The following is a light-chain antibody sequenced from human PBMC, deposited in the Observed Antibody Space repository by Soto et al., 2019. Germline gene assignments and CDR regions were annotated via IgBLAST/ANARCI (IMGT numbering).Light chain of an antibody. CDR2: GAS. J-gene: IGKJ4*01. CDR1: QSISTY. Sequence: EIRITRSPSSLSASVGDSVTFTCRASQSISTYLNWYEQKPGKAPNLLIYGASNLQSGVPSRFSGGGSGTDFTLTISSLQPEDFGTYYCQQSYTSPVTFGGGTKVDI. CDR3: QQSYTSPVT. V-gene: IGKV1-39*01.